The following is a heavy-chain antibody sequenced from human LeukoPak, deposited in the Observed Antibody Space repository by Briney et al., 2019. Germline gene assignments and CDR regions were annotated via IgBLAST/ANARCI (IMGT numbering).Heavy chain of an antibody. CDR2: INPITGTT. D-gene: IGHD5-18*01. J-gene: IGHJ4*02. CDR1: GGTFSNYG. CDR3: ARDLRGYNYGYDY. Sequence: SVKVSCKASGGTFSNYGMSWVRQAPGQGLEYMGGINPITGTTDYAQKFQGRVTLTADKSTTTVYMELSSLTSEDTAVYFCARDLRGYNYGYDYWGQGTLVTVSS. V-gene: IGHV1-69*06.